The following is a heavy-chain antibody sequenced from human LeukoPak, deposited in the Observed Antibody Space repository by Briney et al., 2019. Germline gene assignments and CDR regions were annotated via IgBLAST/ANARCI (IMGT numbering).Heavy chain of an antibody. V-gene: IGHV1-46*01. CDR3: ARSRYRGGDCYRTRGFDY. D-gene: IGHD2-21*02. J-gene: IGHJ4*02. CDR1: GYTFTSYY. Sequence: GASVKVSCKASGYTFTSYYMHWVRQAPGQGLEWMGIINPSGGSTSYAQKFQGRVTVTRDTSISTAYMELSRLRSDDTAVYYCARSRYRGGDCYRTRGFDYWGQGTLVIVSS. CDR2: INPSGGST.